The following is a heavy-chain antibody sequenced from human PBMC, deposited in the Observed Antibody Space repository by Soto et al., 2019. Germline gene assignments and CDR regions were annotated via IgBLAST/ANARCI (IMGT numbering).Heavy chain of an antibody. D-gene: IGHD3-3*01. CDR2: ISGSGGST. V-gene: IGHV3-23*01. J-gene: IGHJ4*02. CDR1: GFTFSSYA. Sequence: EVQLLESGGGLVQPGGSLRLSCAASGFTFSSYAISWVRQAPGKGLEWVSAISGSGGSTYYADSVKGRFTISRDNSKNTLYLQMNSLRAEDTAVYYCAKPREVTTYYFDYWGQGTLVTVSS. CDR3: AKPREVTTYYFDY.